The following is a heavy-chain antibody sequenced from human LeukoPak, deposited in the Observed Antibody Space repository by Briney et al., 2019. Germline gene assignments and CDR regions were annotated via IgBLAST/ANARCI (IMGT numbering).Heavy chain of an antibody. V-gene: IGHV3-7*01. CDR1: GFTFSSSW. D-gene: IGHD2-2*01. J-gene: IGHJ4*02. CDR3: ARSSRAIDS. CDR2: IKEDGSEE. Sequence: PGGSLRLSCAASGFTFSSSWMSWVRQAPGKGLEWVANIKEDGSEEYYVDSVKGRFTISRDNAKNSLYLQMNSLRADDTAVYYCARSSRAIDSWGQGTLVTVSS.